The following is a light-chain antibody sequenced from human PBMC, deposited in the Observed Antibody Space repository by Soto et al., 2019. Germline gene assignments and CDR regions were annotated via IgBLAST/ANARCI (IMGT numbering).Light chain of an antibody. J-gene: IGKJ1*01. CDR1: QTIFNF. CDR3: QRCYSSTWT. Sequence: DSPMTQSPSSLSASVGDRVTITCRASQTIFNFLNWYQQKPGKAPKLVIYAASKLQSGVPSRFSGRGSGTEFTLTISSLQPEDFATYFCQRCYSSTWTFGQGTNVEI. V-gene: IGKV1-39*01. CDR2: AAS.